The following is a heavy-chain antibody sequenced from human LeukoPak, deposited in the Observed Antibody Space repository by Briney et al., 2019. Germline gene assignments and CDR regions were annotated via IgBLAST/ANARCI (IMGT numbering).Heavy chain of an antibody. CDR2: IYYSGST. Sequence: PSETLSLTCTVSGGSISSSSYYWGWTRQPPGKGLEWIGSIYYSGSTYYNPSLKSRVTISVDTSKNQFSLKLSSVTAADTAVYYCARDDYTYYYGSGSRAALDYWGQGTLVTVSS. D-gene: IGHD3-10*01. CDR1: GGSISSSSYY. J-gene: IGHJ4*02. V-gene: IGHV4-39*07. CDR3: ARDDYTYYYGSGSRAALDY.